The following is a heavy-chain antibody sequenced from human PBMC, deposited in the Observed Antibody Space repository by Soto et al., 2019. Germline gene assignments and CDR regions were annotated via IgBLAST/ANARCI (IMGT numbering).Heavy chain of an antibody. J-gene: IGHJ4*02. CDR3: ATRYSYVHF. CDR1: GYAFTGYY. V-gene: IGHV1-2*02. D-gene: IGHD5-18*01. CDR2: INPNSSDT. Sequence: GASVKVSCKSSGYAFTGYYIHWVRQAPGQGLEWMGWINPNSSDTNYAQKFQGRVTMTRDTSFSTAYMELSSLRSDDTAVYYCATRYSYVHFWGQGTLVTVSS.